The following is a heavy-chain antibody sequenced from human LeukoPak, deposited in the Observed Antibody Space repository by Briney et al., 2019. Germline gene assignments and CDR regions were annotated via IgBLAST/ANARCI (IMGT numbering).Heavy chain of an antibody. CDR3: ASHQEDCYSFDY. V-gene: IGHV1-69*04. Sequence: SVTVSCKASGGTFSSYAVSRVRRAPGQGLKWMGRIIPILGIANYAQKFQGRVTITADKSTSTAYMELSSLRSEDTAVYYCASHQEDCYSFDYWGQGTLVTVSS. CDR2: IIPILGIA. J-gene: IGHJ4*02. D-gene: IGHD2-21*02. CDR1: GGTFSSYA.